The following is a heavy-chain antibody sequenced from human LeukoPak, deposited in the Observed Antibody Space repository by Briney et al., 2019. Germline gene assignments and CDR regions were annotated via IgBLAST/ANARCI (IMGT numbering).Heavy chain of an antibody. CDR1: GFTFSSYS. J-gene: IGHJ4*02. V-gene: IGHV3-48*01. CDR3: ARGVSKPGGGFDY. D-gene: IGHD3-16*01. Sequence: GGSLRLSCAASGFTFSSYSMNWVRQAPGKGLEWVSYISSSSSTIYYADSVKGRFTISRDNAKNSLYLQMNGLRAEDTAVYYCARGVSKPGGGFDYWGQGTLVTVSS. CDR2: ISSSSSTI.